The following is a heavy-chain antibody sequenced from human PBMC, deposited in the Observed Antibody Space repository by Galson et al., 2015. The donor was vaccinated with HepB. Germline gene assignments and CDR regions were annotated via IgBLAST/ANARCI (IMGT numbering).Heavy chain of an antibody. V-gene: IGHV1-69*10. J-gene: IGHJ4*02. CDR3: ARGGGELLLDFDY. CDR2: IIPILGIA. Sequence: SVKVSCKASGGTFSSYAISWVRQAPGQGLEWMGGIIPILGIANYAQRFQGRVTITADKSTSTAYMELSRLRSDDTAVYYCARGGGELLLDFDYWGQGTLVTVSS. D-gene: IGHD1-26*01. CDR1: GGTFSSYA.